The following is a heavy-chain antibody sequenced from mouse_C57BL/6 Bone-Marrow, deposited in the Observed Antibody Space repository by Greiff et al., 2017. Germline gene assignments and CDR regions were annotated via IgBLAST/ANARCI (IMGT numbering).Heavy chain of an antibody. J-gene: IGHJ1*03. V-gene: IGHV2-2*01. CDR1: GFSLTSYG. D-gene: IGHD2-3*01. CDR3: ARKVDGYNWYFDV. CDR2: IWSGGST. Sequence: VKLLESGPGLVQPSQSLSITCTVSGFSLTSYGVHWVRQSPGKGLEWLGVIWSGGSTDYNAAFISRLSISKDNYKSQVFFKMNSLQADDTAIYYCARKVDGYNWYFDVWGTGTTVTVSS.